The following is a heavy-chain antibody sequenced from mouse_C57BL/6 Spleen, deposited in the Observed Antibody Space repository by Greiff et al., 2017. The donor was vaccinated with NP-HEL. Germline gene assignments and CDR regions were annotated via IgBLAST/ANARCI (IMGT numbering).Heavy chain of an antibody. Sequence: QVTLNESGPGILPPSQTLSLTCSFSGFSLSTFGMGVGWICQPSGKGLEWLAHIWWDDDMYYDPALKSRLTIAKDTSKNQVFLKIANVDTAVTATYYCARLLLRSGYFDVWVTGTTVTVSS. J-gene: IGHJ1*03. CDR3: ARLLLRSGYFDV. CDR2: IWWDDDM. V-gene: IGHV8-8*01. CDR1: GFSLSTFGMG. D-gene: IGHD1-1*01.